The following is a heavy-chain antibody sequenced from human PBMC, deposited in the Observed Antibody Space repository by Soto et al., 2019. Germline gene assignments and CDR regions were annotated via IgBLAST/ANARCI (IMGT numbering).Heavy chain of an antibody. J-gene: IGHJ5*02. CDR3: AGHYCSGGSCSATNWFDP. CDR1: GGSISSGGYY. Sequence: QVQLQESGPGLVKPSQTLSLTCTVSGGSISSGGYYWSWIRQHPGKGLEWIGYIYYSWSTYYNPSLNSRVTISVDTSKNQFSLKLSSVTAADTAVYYCAGHYCSGGSCSATNWFDPWGQGTLVTVSS. V-gene: IGHV4-31*03. D-gene: IGHD2-15*01. CDR2: IYYSWST.